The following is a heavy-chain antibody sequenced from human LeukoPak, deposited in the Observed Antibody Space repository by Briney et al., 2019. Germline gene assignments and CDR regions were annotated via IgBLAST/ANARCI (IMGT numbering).Heavy chain of an antibody. J-gene: IGHJ4*02. CDR2: ISGSGGST. Sequence: GGSLRLSCAASGFTFSSYAMSWFRQAPGKGLEWVSAISGSGGSTYYADSVKGRFTISRDNSKNTLYLQMNSLRAEDTAVYYCAKDQGQQLGPFDYWGQGTLVTVSS. CDR3: AKDQGQQLGPFDY. D-gene: IGHD6-13*01. CDR1: GFTFSSYA. V-gene: IGHV3-23*01.